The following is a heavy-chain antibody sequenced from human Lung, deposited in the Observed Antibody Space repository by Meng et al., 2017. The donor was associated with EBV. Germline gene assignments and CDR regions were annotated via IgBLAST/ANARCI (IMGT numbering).Heavy chain of an antibody. D-gene: IGHD2-15*01. CDR3: ARGRQIGWQGGDFAY. V-gene: IGHV4-34*01. Sequence: HVQLSQCVAGLLKPSETLPLTHAVYGGSFSGYYWSWIRQPPGKGLEWIGEINHSGSTNYNPSLKSRVTMSLDKSKNHFSLNLSSVTAADTAVYYCARGRQIGWQGGDFAYWSQGTLVTVSS. J-gene: IGHJ4*02. CDR2: INHSGST. CDR1: GGSFSGYY.